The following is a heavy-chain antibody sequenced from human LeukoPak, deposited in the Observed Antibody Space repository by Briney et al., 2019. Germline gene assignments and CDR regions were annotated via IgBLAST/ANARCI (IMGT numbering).Heavy chain of an antibody. CDR3: ARDRGSVFDY. CDR1: GGSINSGSYY. Sequence: SETLSLTCTVSGGSINSGSYYWSWIRQPAGKGLEWIGRVHASGSTNYNPSLKSRVTISVDTSKNQFSLKLSSVTAADTAVYYCARDRGSVFDYWGQGTLVTVSS. J-gene: IGHJ4*02. CDR2: VHASGST. V-gene: IGHV4-61*02. D-gene: IGHD6-25*01.